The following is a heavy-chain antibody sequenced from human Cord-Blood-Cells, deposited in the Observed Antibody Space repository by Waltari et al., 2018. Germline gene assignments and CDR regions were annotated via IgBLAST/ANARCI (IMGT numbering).Heavy chain of an antibody. CDR2: IYYSGST. CDR3: ERLDEYWSSTSCYTGAFDV. CDR1: GGSISSSSYY. D-gene: IGHD2-2*02. Sequence: GLVKPSETLSLTCTVSGGSISSSSYYWGWIRQPPGKGLEWIGSIYYSGSTDYNPSLKSRVTISVDRSKNQFYLKLSSVTAADTAVYYCERLDEYWSSTSCYTGAFDVWGQGTMVTVSS. J-gene: IGHJ3*01. V-gene: IGHV4-39*01.